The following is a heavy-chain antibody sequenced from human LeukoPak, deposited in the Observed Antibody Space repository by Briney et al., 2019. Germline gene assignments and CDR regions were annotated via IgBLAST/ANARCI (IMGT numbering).Heavy chain of an antibody. CDR1: GYTFTGYY. CDR2: INPNSGGT. CDR3: ARDLPSLRYRGPRYYFDY. J-gene: IGHJ4*02. V-gene: IGHV1-2*02. D-gene: IGHD3-16*01. Sequence: ASVKVSCKASGYTFTGYYMHWVRQAPGQGLEWMGWINPNSGGTNYAQKFQGRVTMTRDTSISTAYMELSRLRSDDTAVYYCARDLPSLRYRGPRYYFDYWDQGTLVTVSS.